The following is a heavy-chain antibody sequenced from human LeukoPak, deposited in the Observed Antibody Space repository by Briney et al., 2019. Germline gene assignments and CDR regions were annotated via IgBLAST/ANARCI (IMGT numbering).Heavy chain of an antibody. Sequence: ASVKVSCKASGGTFSSYAISWVRQAPGQGLEWMGGIIPIFGTANYAQKFQGRVTITADESTSTAYTELSSLRSEDTAVYYCARSSTVTHEDAFDIWGQGTMVTVSS. D-gene: IGHD4-17*01. CDR3: ARSSTVTHEDAFDI. CDR2: IIPIFGTA. V-gene: IGHV1-69*13. CDR1: GGTFSSYA. J-gene: IGHJ3*02.